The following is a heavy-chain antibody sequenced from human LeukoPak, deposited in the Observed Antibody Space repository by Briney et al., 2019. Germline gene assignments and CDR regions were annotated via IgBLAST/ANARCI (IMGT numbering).Heavy chain of an antibody. D-gene: IGHD2-15*01. J-gene: IGHJ4*02. Sequence: SETLSLTCTVSGGSISSYYWSWIRQPPGKGLEWIGYIYYSGSTNYNPSLKSRVTISVDTSKNQFSLKLSSVTAADTAVYYCARGEGVRGGYYDYWGQGTLVTVSS. CDR2: IYYSGST. CDR3: ARGEGVRGGYYDY. V-gene: IGHV4-59*12. CDR1: GGSISSYY.